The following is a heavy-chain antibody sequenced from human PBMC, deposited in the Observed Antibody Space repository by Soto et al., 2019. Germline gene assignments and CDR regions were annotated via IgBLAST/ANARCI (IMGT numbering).Heavy chain of an antibody. J-gene: IGHJ6*02. D-gene: IGHD6-13*01. V-gene: IGHV3-11*06. Sequence: SLRLSCAASGFTFSDYYMSWIRQAPGKGLEWVSYISSSSSYTNYADSVKGRFTISRDNAKNSLYLQMNSLRAEDTAVYYCARDGYSSSWYPSFYYGMDVWGQGTTVTVSS. CDR2: ISSSSSYT. CDR1: GFTFSDYY. CDR3: ARDGYSSSWYPSFYYGMDV.